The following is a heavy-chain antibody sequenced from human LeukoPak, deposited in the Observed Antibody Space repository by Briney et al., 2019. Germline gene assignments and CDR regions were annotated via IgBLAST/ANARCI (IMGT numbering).Heavy chain of an antibody. Sequence: GGSLRLSCAASGFSFSNYVMHWVRQAPGKGLEWVALISYDGSIKYYADSVKGRFTISRDNSKNTLYLQMNSLRPEDTAVYYCASWRLDYDSSGLVWGKGTTVTVSS. J-gene: IGHJ6*04. CDR3: ASWRLDYDSSGLV. CDR2: ISYDGSIK. CDR1: GFSFSNYV. V-gene: IGHV3-30*04. D-gene: IGHD3-22*01.